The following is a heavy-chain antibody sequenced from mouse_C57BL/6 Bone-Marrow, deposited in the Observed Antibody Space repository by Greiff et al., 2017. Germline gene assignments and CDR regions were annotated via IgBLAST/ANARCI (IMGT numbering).Heavy chain of an antibody. CDR2: INYDGSST. J-gene: IGHJ1*03. Sequence: EVKLVESEGGLVQPGSSMKLSCTASGFTFSDYYMAWVRQVPEKGLEWVANINYDGSSTYYLDSLKSRFIISRDNAKNILYLQMSSLKSEDTATYYCARGGIDYCDSSYWDFGVWGTRTTVTVS. D-gene: IGHD1-1*01. CDR1: GFTFSDYY. CDR3: ARGGIDYCDSSYWDFGV. V-gene: IGHV5-16*01.